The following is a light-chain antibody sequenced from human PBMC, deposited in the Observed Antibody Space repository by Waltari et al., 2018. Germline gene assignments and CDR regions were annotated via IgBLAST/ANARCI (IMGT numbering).Light chain of an antibody. CDR3: MQSIQLLWT. CDR2: EVS. V-gene: IGKV2D-29*02. Sequence: DIVMTQTPLSLSVTPGQPASISCKSSQSLLHSDGKTYLYWHLQKPGQSPQLLIYEVSNRFFGVPDRFSGSGSGTDFTLKISRVEAEDVGVYYCMQSIQLLWTFGQGTKVEIK. CDR1: QSLLHSDGKTY. J-gene: IGKJ1*01.